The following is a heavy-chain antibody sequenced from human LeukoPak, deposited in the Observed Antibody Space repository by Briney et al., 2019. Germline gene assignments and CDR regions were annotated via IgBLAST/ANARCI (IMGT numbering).Heavy chain of an antibody. Sequence: PSETLSLTCTVSGGSISSAGYYWSWIRQRPGKGLEWMGFIYYSGTTYYNPSLKSRVFISLNTSQNQVPLQLSSVTAADTAVYYCARATGGAAAADFDPWGQGTLVTVSS. J-gene: IGHJ5*02. CDR1: GGSISSAGYY. V-gene: IGHV4-31*03. D-gene: IGHD6-13*01. CDR3: ARATGGAAAADFDP. CDR2: IYYSGTT.